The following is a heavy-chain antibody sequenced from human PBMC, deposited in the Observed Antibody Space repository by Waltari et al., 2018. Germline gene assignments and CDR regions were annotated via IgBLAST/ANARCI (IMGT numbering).Heavy chain of an antibody. V-gene: IGHV1-58*02. J-gene: IGHJ5*02. CDR3: AAGAWFDP. CDR2: IVVGSGNT. Sequence: QMQLVQSGPEVKKPGTSGKVSCKASGFTFTSPARQLVRQARGQRLEWIGWIVVGSGNTNYAQKFQERVTITRDMSTSTAYMELSSLRSEDTAVYYCAAGAWFDPWGQGTLVTVSS. CDR1: GFTFTSPA.